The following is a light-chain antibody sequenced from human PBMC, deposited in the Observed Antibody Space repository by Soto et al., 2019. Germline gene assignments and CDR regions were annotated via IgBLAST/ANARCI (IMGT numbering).Light chain of an antibody. CDR3: CSYAGGYRYV. Sequence: QSALTQPRSVSGSPGQSLIISCTGSSSDVGAYSFASWYQQHPGAAPKLLIHDVDKRPPGVPDRFSASKSGNTSSLTISGLQAEDEADYFCCSYAGGYRYVFGSGTKLTVL. CDR2: DVD. J-gene: IGLJ1*01. CDR1: SSDVGAYSF. V-gene: IGLV2-11*01.